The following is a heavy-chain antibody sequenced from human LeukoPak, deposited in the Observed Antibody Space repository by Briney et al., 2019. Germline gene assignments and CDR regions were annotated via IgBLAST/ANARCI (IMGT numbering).Heavy chain of an antibody. J-gene: IGHJ6*03. CDR3: ARDKGGNSMPYYYYYMDV. CDR2: INPNSGGT. D-gene: IGHD4-23*01. CDR1: GYTFTGYY. V-gene: IGHV1-2*02. Sequence: ASVTVSCKASGYTFTGYYMHWVRQAPGQGLEWMGWINPNSGGTNYAQKFQGRVTMTRDTSISTGYMELSRLRSDDTAVYYCARDKGGNSMPYYYYYMDVWGKGTTVTVSS.